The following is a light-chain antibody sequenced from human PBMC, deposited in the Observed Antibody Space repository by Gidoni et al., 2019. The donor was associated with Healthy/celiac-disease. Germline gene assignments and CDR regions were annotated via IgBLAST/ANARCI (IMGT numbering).Light chain of an antibody. J-gene: IGKJ2*04. V-gene: IGKV1-39*01. CDR1: QSISSY. Sequence: DIQMTQSPSSLSASVGDRVTITCRASQSISSYLNWYQQKPGKAPKLLIYAASSLQSGVPSRFSGSGSGTDFTLTISSLQPEDFATYYCKQSYSTRCSFGQGTKLEIK. CDR2: AAS. CDR3: KQSYSTRCS.